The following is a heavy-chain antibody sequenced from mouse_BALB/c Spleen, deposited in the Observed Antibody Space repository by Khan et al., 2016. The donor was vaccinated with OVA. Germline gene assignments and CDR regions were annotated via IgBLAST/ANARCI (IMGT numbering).Heavy chain of an antibody. CDR2: ISYDGSN. Sequence: EVQLQESGPGLVKPSQSLSLTCSVTGYSITSGYYWNWIRQFPGNKLEWMGYISYDGSNNYNPSLKNRISITRDTSKNQFFLKLNSVTTEDTATYYCARDRIYYDYYLDYWGQGTTLTVSS. V-gene: IGHV3-6*02. CDR3: ARDRIYYDYYLDY. CDR1: GYSITSGYY. J-gene: IGHJ2*01. D-gene: IGHD2-4*01.